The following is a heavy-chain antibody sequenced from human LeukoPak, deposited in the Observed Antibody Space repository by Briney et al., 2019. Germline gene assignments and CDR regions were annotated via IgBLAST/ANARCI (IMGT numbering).Heavy chain of an antibody. CDR2: ISGSDST. D-gene: IGHD3-10*01. V-gene: IGHV3-23*01. CDR1: GFTFSSYA. J-gene: IGHJ4*02. Sequence: GGSLRLSCAASGFTFSSYAMSWVRQAPGKGLEWVSAISGSDSTYYADSVKGRFTISRDNAKNSLYLQMNSLRVEDTAVYYCARGDLWLGHWGQGSLVTVSS. CDR3: ARGDLWLGH.